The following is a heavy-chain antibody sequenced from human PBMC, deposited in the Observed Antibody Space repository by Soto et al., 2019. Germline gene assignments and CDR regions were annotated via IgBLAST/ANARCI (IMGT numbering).Heavy chain of an antibody. Sequence: SETLSLTCAVSGGSISSGGYSWTWIRQPPGKGLEWVGEINYSGSTNYNPSLKRRVTISVDTSKNQVSLKVTSVTAADTAMYYCARRNYFYALDVWGQGTTVTVSS. CDR1: GGSISSGGYS. CDR3: ARRNYFYALDV. CDR2: INYSGST. V-gene: IGHV4-39*07. J-gene: IGHJ6*02.